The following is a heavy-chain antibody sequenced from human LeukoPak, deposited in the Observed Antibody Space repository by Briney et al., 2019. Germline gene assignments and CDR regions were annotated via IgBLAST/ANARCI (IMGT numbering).Heavy chain of an antibody. CDR1: GFTFSSYW. V-gene: IGHV3-7*01. CDR3: GGGGCGSSTTFLGVDY. CDR2: IKQDGSEK. Sequence: PGGSLRLSCAASGFTFSSYWMSWVRQAPGKGLEWVANIKQDGSEKYYVDSVKGRFTISRDNAKNSLYLQMNSLRAEDTAVYYCGGGGCGSSTTFLGVDYGGQGTLVTFSS. D-gene: IGHD2-2*01. J-gene: IGHJ4*02.